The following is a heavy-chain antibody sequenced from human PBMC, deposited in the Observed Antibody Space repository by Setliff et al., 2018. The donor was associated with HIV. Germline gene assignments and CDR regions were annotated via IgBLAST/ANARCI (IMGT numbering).Heavy chain of an antibody. J-gene: IGHJ5*02. D-gene: IGHD2-15*01. Sequence: SSETLSLTCAVYGGSFSGYYWSWIRQPPGKGLEWIGEINHSGSTNYNPSLKRRVTISVDTSKNQFSLKLSSVTAADTAVYYCAAATTLLSPRAWGQGTLVTVSS. CDR1: GGSFSGYY. CDR2: INHSGST. CDR3: AAATTLLSPRA. V-gene: IGHV4-34*01.